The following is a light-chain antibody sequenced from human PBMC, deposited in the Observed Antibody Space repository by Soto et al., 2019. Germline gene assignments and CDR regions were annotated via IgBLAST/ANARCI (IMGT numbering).Light chain of an antibody. CDR3: CSYSGSSTDWV. CDR1: SSDIGSYNL. CDR2: EGS. J-gene: IGLJ3*02. V-gene: IGLV2-23*01. Sequence: QSALTQPASVSGSPGQSITISCTGTSSDIGSYNLVSWYQQQPGKAPKVMIYEGSKRPSGVSNRFSGSKSGNTASLTISGLQAEDEADYYCCSYSGSSTDWVFGGGTKLTVL.